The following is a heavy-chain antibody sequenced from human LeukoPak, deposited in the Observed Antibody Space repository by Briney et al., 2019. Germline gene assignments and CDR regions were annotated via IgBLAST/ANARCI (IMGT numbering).Heavy chain of an antibody. CDR2: ISNNGGYT. Sequence: GGSLRLSCAASGFTFSSSAMSWVRQAPGKGLEWVSAISNNGGYTYYADSVQGRFTISRDNSKSTLCLQMNSLKAEDTAVYYCAKTVVSAGWNYFDYWGQGTLVTVSS. CDR1: GFTFSSSA. V-gene: IGHV3-23*01. CDR3: AKTVVSAGWNYFDY. J-gene: IGHJ4*02. D-gene: IGHD3-9*01.